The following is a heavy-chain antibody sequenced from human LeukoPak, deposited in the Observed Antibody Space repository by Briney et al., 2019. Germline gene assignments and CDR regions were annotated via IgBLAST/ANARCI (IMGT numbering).Heavy chain of an antibody. CDR1: GYTFTGYY. J-gene: IGHJ4*02. D-gene: IGHD3-22*01. Sequence: ASVKVSCKASGYTFTGYYMHWVRQAPGQGLEWMGWINPNSGGTNYAQKFQGRVTMTRDTSISTAYMELSRLRSDDTAVYYCAREMSYYDSSGYYGYWGQGTLVTVSS. V-gene: IGHV1-2*02. CDR3: AREMSYYDSSGYYGY. CDR2: INPNSGGT.